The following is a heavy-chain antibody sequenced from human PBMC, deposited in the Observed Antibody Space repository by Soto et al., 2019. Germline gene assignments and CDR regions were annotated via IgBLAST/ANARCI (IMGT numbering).Heavy chain of an antibody. CDR3: ARDFSNYFFEWRGEVWFDP. Sequence: KTSETLSLTCAVSGYSISSGYYWGWIRQPPGKGLEWIGRIYHSGSTYYNPSLKSRVTISVDTSKNQFSLKLSSVTAADTAVYYCARDFSNYFFEWRGEVWFDPWGQGTLVTVSS. CDR1: GYSISSGYY. J-gene: IGHJ5*02. D-gene: IGHD4-4*01. CDR2: IYHSGST. V-gene: IGHV4-38-2*02.